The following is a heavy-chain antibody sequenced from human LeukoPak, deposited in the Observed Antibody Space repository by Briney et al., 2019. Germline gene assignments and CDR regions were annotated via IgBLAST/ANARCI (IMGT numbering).Heavy chain of an antibody. Sequence: SETLSLTCAVSGGSISSSNWWSWVRQPPGKGLEWIGEIYHSGSTNYNPSLKSRVTISVDKSKNQFSLKLSSVTAADTAVYYCARRTYYYGSGSRLDYWGQGTLVTVSS. J-gene: IGHJ4*02. D-gene: IGHD3-10*01. V-gene: IGHV4-4*02. CDR3: ARRTYYYGSGSRLDY. CDR1: GGSISSSNW. CDR2: IYHSGST.